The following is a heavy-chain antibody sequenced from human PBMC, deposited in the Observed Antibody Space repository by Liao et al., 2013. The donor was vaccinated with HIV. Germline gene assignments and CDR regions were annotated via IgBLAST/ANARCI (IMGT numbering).Heavy chain of an antibody. CDR2: INHSGST. CDR3: ASERAAAVAEYVQH. V-gene: IGHV4-34*02. D-gene: IGHD6-13*01. J-gene: IGHJ1*01. Sequence: QVQLQQWGAGVLKPSETLSLTCAVYGESFSGHYWSWIRQPPGKGLEWIGEINHSGSTNYNPSLKSRITISVDTPKNQFSLKLNSVTAADTAVYYCASERAAAVAEYVQHWGQGTLVTVSS. CDR1: GESFSGHY.